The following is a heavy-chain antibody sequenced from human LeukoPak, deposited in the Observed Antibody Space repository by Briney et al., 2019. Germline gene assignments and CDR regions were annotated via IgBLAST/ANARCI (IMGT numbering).Heavy chain of an antibody. V-gene: IGHV3-33*01. CDR3: ARQGYCSGGSCYKLYYFDY. J-gene: IGHJ4*02. CDR1: GFTFSTYG. CDR2: IWFDGGKI. D-gene: IGHD2-15*01. Sequence: PGGSLRLSCEASGFTFSTYGMHWVRQAPGMGLEWVAVIWFDGGKIHYPDPVKGRFTISRDNSKNSLYLQMNSLRAEDTALYYCARQGYCSGGSCYKLYYFDYWRQGTLVTVSS.